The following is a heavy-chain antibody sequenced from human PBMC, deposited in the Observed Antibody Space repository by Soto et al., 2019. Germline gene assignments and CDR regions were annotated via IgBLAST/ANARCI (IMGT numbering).Heavy chain of an antibody. CDR2: IYHSGSS. J-gene: IGHJ5*02. Sequence: XETLSLTVAVSGGSISSDNWWTWVRQPPGKGLEWIGEIYHSGSSNYNPSLKSRVTISVDKSKNQFSLRLSSVTAADTAVYYCARKAVSGYTWFDPWGQGTLVTVSS. D-gene: IGHD6-19*01. V-gene: IGHV4-4*02. CDR3: ARKAVSGYTWFDP. CDR1: GGSISSDNW.